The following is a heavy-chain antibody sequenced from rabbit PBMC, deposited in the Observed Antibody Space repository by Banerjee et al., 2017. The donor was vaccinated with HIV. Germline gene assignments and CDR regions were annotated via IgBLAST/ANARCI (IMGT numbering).Heavy chain of an antibody. D-gene: IGHD2-1*01. Sequence: DLTKPAAALTLICTASGVSFSSNHYMCWVRQAPGKGLEWIACIEGGSSTFSYFANWAKGRFTCSKTSSTMVLMIRRPLRSALLPYSTRVRADIKITLSMGTGRWGPGTLVTVS. J-gene: IGHJ2*01. V-gene: IGHV1S40*01. CDR1: GVSFSSNHY. CDR3: VRADIKITLSMGTGR. CDR2: IEGGSSTFS.